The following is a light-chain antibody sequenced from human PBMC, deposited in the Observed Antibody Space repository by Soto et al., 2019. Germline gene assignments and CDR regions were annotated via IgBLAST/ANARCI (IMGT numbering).Light chain of an antibody. Sequence: EIVLTQSQGTLSFSAGERATLSCRASQRVNSRYLAWYQQKPGQAPRLLIYGVSNRATGIPDRFSGSGSGTEFTLTISSLQSDDFAVYYCQQYNNWPPWTFGQGTKVDIK. V-gene: IGKV3D-15*01. CDR1: QRVNSRY. J-gene: IGKJ1*01. CDR3: QQYNNWPPWT. CDR2: GVS.